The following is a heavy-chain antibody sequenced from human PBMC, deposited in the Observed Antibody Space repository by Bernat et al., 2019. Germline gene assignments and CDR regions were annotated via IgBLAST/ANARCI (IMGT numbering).Heavy chain of an antibody. Sequence: EVQLVQSGAEVKKPGESLKISCKGSGYIFTSYWIGWVRQMPGKGLEWMGIIYPGDSDTRYSPSFQGQVTISADKSISTAYLQWSSLKASDTAMYYCARQKSGSYTPLNAFDIWGQGTMVTVSS. CDR1: GYIFTSYW. CDR3: ARQKSGSYTPLNAFDI. CDR2: IYPGDSDT. J-gene: IGHJ3*02. D-gene: IGHD1-26*01. V-gene: IGHV5-51*01.